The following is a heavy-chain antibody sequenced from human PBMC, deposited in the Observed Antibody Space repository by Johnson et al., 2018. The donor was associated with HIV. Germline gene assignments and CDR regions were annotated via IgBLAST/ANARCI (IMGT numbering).Heavy chain of an antibody. CDR2: IWYDGSNK. CDR1: GFTFSSNP. Sequence: QVQLVESGGGVVQPGRSLRLSCAASGFTFSSNPMHWVRQAPGKGLEWVAVIWYDGSNKYYAYSVKGRFTISRDNSKNTLYLQMNSLRAEDTAVYYCAREKIRAFDIWGQGTMVTVSS. J-gene: IGHJ3*02. CDR3: AREKIRAFDI. V-gene: IGHV3-33*08.